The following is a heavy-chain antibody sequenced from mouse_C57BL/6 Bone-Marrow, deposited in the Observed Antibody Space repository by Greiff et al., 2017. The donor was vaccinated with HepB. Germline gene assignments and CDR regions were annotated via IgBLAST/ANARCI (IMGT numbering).Heavy chain of an antibody. D-gene: IGHD2-3*01. J-gene: IGHJ3*01. CDR1: GYTFTSYW. CDR3: ASVRYPQGLLSFAY. CDR2: IDPSDSYT. Sequence: VQLQQPGAELVKPGASVKLSCKASGYTFTSYWMQWVKQRPGQGLEWIGEIDPSDSYTNYNQKFKGKATLTVDTSSSTAYMQLSSLTSEDSAVYYCASVRYPQGLLSFAYWGQGTLVTVSA. V-gene: IGHV1-50*01.